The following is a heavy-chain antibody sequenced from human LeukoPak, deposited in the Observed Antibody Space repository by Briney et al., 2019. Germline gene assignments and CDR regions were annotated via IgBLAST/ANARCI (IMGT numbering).Heavy chain of an antibody. J-gene: IGHJ1*01. CDR2: IYHSGST. V-gene: IGHV4-34*01. Sequence: SETLSLTCAVYGGSFRGYYWTWMRQPPGKGLEWIGYIYHSGSTYCSPSLKSRVSISVDTSKNQFSLKLSSVTAADTAVYYCARVERGGSGGFQHWGQGTLVTVSS. CDR1: GGSFRGYY. CDR3: ARVERGGSGGFQH. D-gene: IGHD3-10*01.